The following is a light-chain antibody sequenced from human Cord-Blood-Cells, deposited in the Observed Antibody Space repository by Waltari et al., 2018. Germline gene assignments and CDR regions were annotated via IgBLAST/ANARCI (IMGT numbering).Light chain of an antibody. CDR3: QQRSNWPT. Sequence: EIVLTQSPATLSLSPGERATLSCRASQSVSSYLAWYQQKPGQAPRLLSYDASNRATGIPARFSGSGSGTDFTLTNSSLEPEDFAVYYCQQRSNWPTFGPGTKVDIK. J-gene: IGKJ3*01. V-gene: IGKV3-11*01. CDR2: DAS. CDR1: QSVSSY.